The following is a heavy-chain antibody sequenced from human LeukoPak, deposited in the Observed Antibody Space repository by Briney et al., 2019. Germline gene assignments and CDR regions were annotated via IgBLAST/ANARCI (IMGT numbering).Heavy chain of an antibody. Sequence: GGSLRLSCAASGFTFSSYGMSWVRQAPGKGLEWVSAISGSGGSTYYADSVKGRFAISRDNSKNTLYLQMNSLRAEDTAVYYCAKDFYYYGSGSWVYWGQGTLVTVSS. CDR3: AKDFYYYGSGSWVY. V-gene: IGHV3-23*01. J-gene: IGHJ4*02. D-gene: IGHD3-10*01. CDR2: ISGSGGST. CDR1: GFTFSSYG.